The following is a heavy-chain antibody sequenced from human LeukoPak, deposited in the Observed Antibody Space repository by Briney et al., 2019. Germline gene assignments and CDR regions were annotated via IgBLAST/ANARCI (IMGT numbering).Heavy chain of an antibody. V-gene: IGHV4-39*01. CDR2: IYYSGST. Sequence: ASETLSLTSTVSGGSISSSSYYWGWIRQPPGKGLEWIGSIYYSGSTYYNPSLKSRVTISVDTSKNQFSLKLSSVTAADTAVYYCARQLRLGGSAFDPWGQGTLVTVSS. CDR3: ARQLRLGGSAFDP. D-gene: IGHD3-16*01. CDR1: GGSISSSSYY. J-gene: IGHJ5*02.